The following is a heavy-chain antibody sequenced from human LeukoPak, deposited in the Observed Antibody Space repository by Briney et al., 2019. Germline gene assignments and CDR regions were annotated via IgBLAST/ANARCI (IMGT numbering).Heavy chain of an antibody. CDR2: ISSSGSTI. Sequence: GGSLRLSCAASGFTFSDYYMSWIRQAPGKGLEWVSYISSSGSTIYYADSVKGRFTTSRDNAKNSLYLQMNSLRAEDTAVYYCARLEDIVVVPAAPFDYWGQGTLVTVSS. V-gene: IGHV3-11*04. D-gene: IGHD2-2*01. J-gene: IGHJ4*02. CDR1: GFTFSDYY. CDR3: ARLEDIVVVPAAPFDY.